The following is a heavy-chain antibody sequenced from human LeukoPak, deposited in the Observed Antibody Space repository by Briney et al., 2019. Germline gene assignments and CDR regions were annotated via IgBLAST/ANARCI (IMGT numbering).Heavy chain of an antibody. CDR2: ISTASSAL. Sequence: PGGSLRLSCAASGFTFSSYAMSWVRQAPGKGLEWLSYISTASSALDYADSVKGRFTISRDNAKNSLYLQMNSLRAADTAVYYCAREARGYSYGARYDIDYWGQGTLVTVSS. J-gene: IGHJ4*02. CDR1: GFTFSSYA. CDR3: AREARGYSYGARYDIDY. V-gene: IGHV3-48*01. D-gene: IGHD5-18*01.